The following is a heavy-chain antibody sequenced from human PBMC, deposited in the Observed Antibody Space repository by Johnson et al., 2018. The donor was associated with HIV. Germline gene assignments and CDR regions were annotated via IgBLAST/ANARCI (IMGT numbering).Heavy chain of an antibody. V-gene: IGHV3-30*04. Sequence: QVQLVESGGGVVQPGRSLRLSCAASGFTFGSYALHWVRQAPGKGLEWVALISYDGSNKYYADSVKGRFTISRDNSKNTLYLQMNSLRAEDTAVYYCAKVMDYYARGAFDFWGQGTMVTVSS. J-gene: IGHJ3*01. D-gene: IGHD3-10*01. CDR1: GFTFGSYA. CDR3: AKVMDYYARGAFDF. CDR2: ISYDGSNK.